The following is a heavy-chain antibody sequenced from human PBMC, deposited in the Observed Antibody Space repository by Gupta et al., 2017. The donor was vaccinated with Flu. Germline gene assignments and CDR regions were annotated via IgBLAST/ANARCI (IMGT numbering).Heavy chain of an antibody. Sequence: QVQLVQSGAEVKKPGSSVKVSCKASGGTFSSYAISWVRQAPGLGLEWIGVIIPIFGTTNYAQKFLGRVTITADKSTSTAYMELSSLRSEDTAVYYCARDYVPDIDLLVQGIDNWFDPWGQGTLVTVSS. D-gene: IGHD5-12*01. J-gene: IGHJ5*02. CDR2: IIPIFGTT. CDR1: GGTFSSYA. CDR3: ARDYVPDIDLLVQGIDNWFDP. V-gene: IGHV1-69*06.